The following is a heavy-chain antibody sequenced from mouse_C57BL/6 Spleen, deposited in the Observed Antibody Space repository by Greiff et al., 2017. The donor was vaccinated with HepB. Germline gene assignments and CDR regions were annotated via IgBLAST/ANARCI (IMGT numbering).Heavy chain of an antibody. CDR1: GFTFSNYW. Sequence: EVQLVESGGGLVQPGGSMKLSCVASGFTFSNYWMNWVRQSPEKGLEWVAQIRLKSDNYATHYAESVKGRFTISRDDSKSSVYLLMNNLRAEDTGIYYGTQGQDGFDYWGQGTTLTVSS. CDR3: TQGQDGFDY. CDR2: IRLKSDNYAT. V-gene: IGHV6-3*01. J-gene: IGHJ2*01. D-gene: IGHD3-3*01.